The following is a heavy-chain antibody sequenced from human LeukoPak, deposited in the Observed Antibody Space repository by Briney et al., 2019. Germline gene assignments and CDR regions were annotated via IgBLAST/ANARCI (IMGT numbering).Heavy chain of an antibody. CDR1: GFTFRSHA. Sequence: GGSLRLSCVGSGFTFRSHAMSWVRQAPEKGLEFVSGIYENGGTTYYADSVKGRFSISRDNSKNTLYLQMDSLRAEDTAVYYCAREGYSYGFDYWGQGTLVTVSS. CDR3: AREGYSYGFDY. D-gene: IGHD5-18*01. V-gene: IGHV3-23*01. CDR2: IYENGGTT. J-gene: IGHJ4*02.